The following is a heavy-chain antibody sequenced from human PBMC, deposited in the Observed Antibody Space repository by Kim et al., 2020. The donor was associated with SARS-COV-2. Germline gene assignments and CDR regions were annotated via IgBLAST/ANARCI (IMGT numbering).Heavy chain of an antibody. J-gene: IGHJ4*02. D-gene: IGHD3-10*01. Sequence: NSGGTNYAQTFEGRVTITRDTTINTAYMELSRLRSDVTAVYYCARDRGDYWGQGTLVTVSS. CDR3: ARDRGDY. CDR2: NSGGT. V-gene: IGHV1-2*02.